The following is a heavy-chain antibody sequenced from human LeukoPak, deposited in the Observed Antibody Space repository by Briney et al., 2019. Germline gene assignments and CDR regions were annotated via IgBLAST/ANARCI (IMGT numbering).Heavy chain of an antibody. J-gene: IGHJ4*02. V-gene: IGHV4-61*01. CDR3: ARDLGSSGWATIDY. CDR1: GGSVSSGSYY. D-gene: IGHD6-19*01. CDR2: IYYSGST. Sequence: SETLSLTCTVSGGSVSSGSYYWSWIRQPPGQGLEWIGYIYYSGSTNYNPSLKSRVTISVDMSKNQFSLKLSSVTAADTAVYYCARDLGSSGWATIDYWGQGTLVTVSS.